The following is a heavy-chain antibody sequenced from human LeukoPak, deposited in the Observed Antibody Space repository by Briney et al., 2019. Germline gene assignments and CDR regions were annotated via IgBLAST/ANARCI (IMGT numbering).Heavy chain of an antibody. CDR3: ARLARIAAAGTPWGDY. J-gene: IGHJ4*02. CDR2: IWYDGSNK. D-gene: IGHD6-13*01. CDR1: GFTFSSYG. V-gene: IGHV3-33*01. Sequence: GGSLRLSCAASGFTFSSYGMHWARQAPGKGLEWVAVIWYDGSNKYYADSVKGRFTISRDNSKNTLYLQMSSLRAEDTAVYYCARLARIAAAGTPWGDYWGQGTLVTVSS.